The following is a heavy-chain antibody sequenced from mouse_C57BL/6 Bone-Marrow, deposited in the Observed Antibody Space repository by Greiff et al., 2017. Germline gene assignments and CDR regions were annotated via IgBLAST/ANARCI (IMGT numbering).Heavy chain of an antibody. V-gene: IGHV5-17*01. D-gene: IGHD2-13*01. J-gene: IGHJ2*01. Sequence: EVKLVESGGGLVKPGGSLKLSCAASGFTFSDYGMHWVRQAPEKGLEWVAYVSSGSSTIYYADTVKGRFTISRNNAKNTLFLQMTSLRSEDTAMYYCARGTRDYWGQGTTLTVSS. CDR2: VSSGSSTI. CDR1: GFTFSDYG. CDR3: ARGTRDY.